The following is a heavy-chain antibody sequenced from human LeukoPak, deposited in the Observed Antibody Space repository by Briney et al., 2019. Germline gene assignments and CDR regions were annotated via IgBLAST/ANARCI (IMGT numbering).Heavy chain of an antibody. CDR2: INPSDGST. CDR1: GHIFISYY. D-gene: IGHD3-3*01. J-gene: IGHJ4*02. Sequence: GASVKVSCKASGHIFISYYIHWVRQAPGQGLEWMGVINPSDGSTNYAQMFQGRVTMTRDTSATTVYLDLSGLTFEDTAVYYCASDVASEFDHWGQGTLVTVSS. CDR3: ASDVASEFDH. V-gene: IGHV1-46*01.